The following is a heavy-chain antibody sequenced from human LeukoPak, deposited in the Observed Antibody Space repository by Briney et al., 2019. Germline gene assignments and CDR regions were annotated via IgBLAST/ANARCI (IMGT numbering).Heavy chain of an antibody. CDR1: GFTFSSYW. D-gene: IGHD4-17*01. CDR3: AKDLATVTTWYLLDY. J-gene: IGHJ4*02. CDR2: INQDGTET. V-gene: IGHV3-7*01. Sequence: GGSLRLSCAASGFTFSSYWMSWVRQAPGKGLEWVANINQDGTETYYVDSVMGRFTISRDNAKNSLFLQMNSLRAEDTAVYYCAKDLATVTTWYLLDYWGQGTLVTVSS.